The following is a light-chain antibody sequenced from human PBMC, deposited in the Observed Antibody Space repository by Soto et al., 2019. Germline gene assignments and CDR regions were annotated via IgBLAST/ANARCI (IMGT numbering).Light chain of an antibody. J-gene: IGKJ1*01. CDR2: DAS. CDR3: MQPLQSWT. CDR1: QDINNY. Sequence: DIQMTQSPSSLSASVGDRVTITCQANQDINNYLNWYQQTPGKAPKLLIYDASNLETGVPSRFSGSGSRTDFTLKISRVEAEDVGVYYCMQPLQSWTFGQGTKVDIK. V-gene: IGKV1-33*01.